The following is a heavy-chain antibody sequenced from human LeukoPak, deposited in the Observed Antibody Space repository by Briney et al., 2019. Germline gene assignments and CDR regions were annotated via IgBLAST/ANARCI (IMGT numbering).Heavy chain of an antibody. Sequence: GRPLRLSCAASGFTFSTYVMLWVRQAPGRGLEWVAVIWFDGSNKYYGDSVKGRFTISRDNSKDTLYLQMNSLRAEDTAVYYCARAVGPFDYWGQGTLVTVST. J-gene: IGHJ4*02. CDR2: IWFDGSNK. CDR1: GFTFSTYV. CDR3: ARAVGPFDY. V-gene: IGHV3-33*01.